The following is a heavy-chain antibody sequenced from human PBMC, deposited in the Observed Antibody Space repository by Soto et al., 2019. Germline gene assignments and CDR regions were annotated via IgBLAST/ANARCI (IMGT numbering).Heavy chain of an antibody. CDR3: ARDSRYYYGSGSPKIDY. J-gene: IGHJ4*02. V-gene: IGHV1-18*01. CDR1: GYTFTSYG. CDR2: ISAYNGNT. D-gene: IGHD3-10*01. Sequence: QVQLVQSGAEVKKPGASVKVSCKASGYTFTSYGISWVRQAPGQGIEWMGWISAYNGNTNYAQKLQGRVTMTTDTSTSTAYMELRSLRSDDTAVYYCARDSRYYYGSGSPKIDYWGQGTLVTVSS.